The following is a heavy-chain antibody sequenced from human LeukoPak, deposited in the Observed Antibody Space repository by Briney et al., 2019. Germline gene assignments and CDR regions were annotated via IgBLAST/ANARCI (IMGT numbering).Heavy chain of an antibody. Sequence: ASVKVSCKASGYTFTSYGFSWVRQAPGQGLEWMGWISAYNGNTNYAQKLQGRVTLTTDTSTSTAYMELRSLRSDDTAVYYCARGRPIVIVPAANAMAVNWIDPWGQGTLVTVSS. J-gene: IGHJ5*02. CDR2: ISAYNGNT. V-gene: IGHV1-18*01. D-gene: IGHD2-2*01. CDR1: GYTFTSYG. CDR3: ARGRPIVIVPAANAMAVNWIDP.